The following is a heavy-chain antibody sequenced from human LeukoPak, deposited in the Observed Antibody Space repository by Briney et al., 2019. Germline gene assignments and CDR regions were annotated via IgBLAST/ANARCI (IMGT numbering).Heavy chain of an antibody. CDR3: ARGSVTGTTPDY. CDR1: GDSISSVGYY. CDR2: IYYSGGT. V-gene: IGHV4-31*03. D-gene: IGHD1-7*01. Sequence: PSQTLSLTCTVSGDSISSVGYYWNWIRQHPGKGLEWIGYIYYSGGTYYNPSLKSRVTISLDTSKNHFSLRLSSVTAADTAIYYCARGSVTGTTPDYWGQGTLVTVSS. J-gene: IGHJ4*02.